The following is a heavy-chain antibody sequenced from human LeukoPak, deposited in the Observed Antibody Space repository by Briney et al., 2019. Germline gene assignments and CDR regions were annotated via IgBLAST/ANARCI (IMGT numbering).Heavy chain of an antibody. D-gene: IGHD3-10*01. V-gene: IGHV1-18*01. J-gene: IGHJ4*02. CDR2: ISAYNGNT. CDR3: ARGPRGEESDY. CDR1: GGTFSSYA. Sequence: ASVKVSCKASGGTFSSYAISWVRQAPGQGLEWMGWISAYNGNTNYAQKLQGRVTMTTDTSTSTAYMELRSLRSDDTAVYYCARGPRGEESDYWGQGTLVTVSS.